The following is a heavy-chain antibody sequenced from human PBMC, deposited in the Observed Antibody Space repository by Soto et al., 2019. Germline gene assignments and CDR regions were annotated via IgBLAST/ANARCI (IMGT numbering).Heavy chain of an antibody. J-gene: IGHJ4*02. Sequence: QVHLQESGPGLVKPSQTLSLTCSVSGGSISSADYFWTWIRQSPGKGLEWMGYIFDSGTTYYNPSLNGRLIISIENSKNQFSLRLTSVTAADSAVYFCAREPYLPKARNDFWGQGTLVTVSS. CDR2: IFDSGTT. CDR1: GGSISSADYF. CDR3: AREPYLPKARNDF. V-gene: IGHV4-30-4*01.